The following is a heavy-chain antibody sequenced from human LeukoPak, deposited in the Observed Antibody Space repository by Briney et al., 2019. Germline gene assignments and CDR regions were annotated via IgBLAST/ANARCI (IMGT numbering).Heavy chain of an antibody. CDR2: ISGSGSST. D-gene: IGHD3-22*01. J-gene: IGHJ4*02. CDR1: GFTFSSYA. CDR3: AKWDAYDSSGYYYVSFDY. Sequence: GGSLRLSCAASGFTFSSYAMSWVRQAPGKGLEWVSAISGSGSSTYYADSVKGRFTISRDNSKNTLYLQMNSLRAEDTAVYYCAKWDAYDSSGYYYVSFDYWGQGTLVTVSS. V-gene: IGHV3-23*01.